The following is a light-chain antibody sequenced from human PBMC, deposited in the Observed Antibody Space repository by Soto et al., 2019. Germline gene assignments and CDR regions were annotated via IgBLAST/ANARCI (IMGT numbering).Light chain of an antibody. CDR1: SSDVGGYNY. V-gene: IGLV2-8*01. CDR2: EVS. CDR3: SSYAGSNNLGV. J-gene: IGLJ2*01. Sequence: QSALTQPPSASGSPGQSVTISCTGTSSDVGGYNYFSWYQQHPGKAPKLMIYEVSKRPSGVPDRFSGSKSGNTASLTVSGLQAEDEDDYYCSSYAGSNNLGVFGGGTKVTVL.